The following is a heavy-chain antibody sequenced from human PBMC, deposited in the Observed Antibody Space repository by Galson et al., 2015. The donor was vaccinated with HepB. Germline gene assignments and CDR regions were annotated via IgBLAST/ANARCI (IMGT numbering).Heavy chain of an antibody. V-gene: IGHV3-23*01. CDR1: GFTFSSYA. D-gene: IGHD5-18*01. J-gene: IGHJ4*02. CDR3: AKDHYFGDTAMVEYYFDY. Sequence: SLRLSCAASGFTFSSYAMSWVRQAPGEGLEWVSAISGSGGSTYYADSVKGRFTISRDNSKNTLYLQMNSLRAEDTAVYYCAKDHYFGDTAMVEYYFDYWGQGTLVTVSS. CDR2: ISGSGGST.